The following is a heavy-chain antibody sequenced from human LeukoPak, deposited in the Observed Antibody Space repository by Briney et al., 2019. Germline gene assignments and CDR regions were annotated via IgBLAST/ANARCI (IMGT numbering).Heavy chain of an antibody. CDR1: GFTFSGSW. V-gene: IGHV3-7*03. CDR2: IKEDGSEE. D-gene: IGHD6-13*01. Sequence: GGSLRLSCAASGFTFSGSWMDWVRQAPGKGLEWVANIKEDGSEEYYVDSVKGRFTISRDNAKNSLYLQMNSLRAEDTAVYYCAKNSGWFRFDYWGQGTLVTVSS. CDR3: AKNSGWFRFDY. J-gene: IGHJ4*02.